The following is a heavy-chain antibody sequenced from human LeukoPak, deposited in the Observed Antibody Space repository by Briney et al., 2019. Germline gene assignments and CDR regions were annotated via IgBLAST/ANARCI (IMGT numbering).Heavy chain of an antibody. CDR1: RFSFSSYS. D-gene: IGHD3-22*01. CDR2: ISSGSSYI. Sequence: GGSLRLSCTASRFSFSSYSMNWVRQAPGKGLEWVSSISSGSSYIYYADSVKGRFTISRDNAKNSLYLQMNSLRAEDTAVYYCARDHYYDSSGYTPAGDAFDIWGQGTMVTVSS. V-gene: IGHV3-21*01. CDR3: ARDHYYDSSGYTPAGDAFDI. J-gene: IGHJ3*02.